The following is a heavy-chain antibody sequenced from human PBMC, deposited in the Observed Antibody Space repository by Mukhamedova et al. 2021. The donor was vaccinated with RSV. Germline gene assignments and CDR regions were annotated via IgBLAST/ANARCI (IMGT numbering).Heavy chain of an antibody. CDR3: ARMEFPWLRGFDY. V-gene: IGHV4-59*13. J-gene: IGHJ4*02. Sequence: GKGLEYIGYIYYSGGTSYNPSLKSRVTISVDTSKNQFSLKLSSVTAADTAVYYCARMEFPWLRGFDYWGQGALVTVSS. CDR2: IYYSGGT. D-gene: IGHD3-9*01.